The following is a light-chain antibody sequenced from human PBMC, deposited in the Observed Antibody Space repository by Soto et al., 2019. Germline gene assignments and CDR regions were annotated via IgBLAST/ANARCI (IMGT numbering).Light chain of an antibody. J-gene: IGKJ1*01. CDR1: QSVRSY. Sequence: VITQAPATPSVSPGERATLSCRESQSVRSYLDWYPQTPGQAARLLIYDASNRDTGIPALFSCSGAGTDCTRTISSLEPEDFAVAYCHQRQSWPRTFGQGTQVDIK. CDR2: DAS. CDR3: HQRQSWPRT. V-gene: IGKV3-11*01.